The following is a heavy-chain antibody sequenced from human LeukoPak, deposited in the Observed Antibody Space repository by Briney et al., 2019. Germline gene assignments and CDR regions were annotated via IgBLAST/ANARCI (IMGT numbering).Heavy chain of an antibody. J-gene: IGHJ5*02. CDR1: GYTFTSYG. D-gene: IGHD3-3*01. Sequence: ASVKVSCKASGYTFTSYGISWVRQAPGQGLEWMGWISAYNGNTNYAQKLQGRVTMTTDTSTYTAYMELKSLRSDDTAVYYCARDPYYDFWSGYYPSWFDPWGQGTLVTVSS. V-gene: IGHV1-18*01. CDR2: ISAYNGNT. CDR3: ARDPYYDFWSGYYPSWFDP.